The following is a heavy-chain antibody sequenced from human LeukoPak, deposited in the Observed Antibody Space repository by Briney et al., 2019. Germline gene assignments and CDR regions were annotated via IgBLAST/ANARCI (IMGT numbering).Heavy chain of an antibody. Sequence: SETLSLTCTVSGGSISSYYWSWIRQPPGKGLEWIGYIYYSGSTNYNPSLKSRVTISVDTSKNQFSLKLSSVTAADTAAYYCARDVGYYDSSGYSNWFDPWGQGTLVTVSS. CDR3: ARDVGYYDSSGYSNWFDP. CDR2: IYYSGST. D-gene: IGHD3-22*01. J-gene: IGHJ5*02. CDR1: GGSISSYY. V-gene: IGHV4-59*01.